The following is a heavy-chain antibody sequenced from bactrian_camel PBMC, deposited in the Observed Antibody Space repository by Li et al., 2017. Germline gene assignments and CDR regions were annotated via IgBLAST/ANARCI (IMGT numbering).Heavy chain of an antibody. CDR3: AADFSPEGCARVEDFGY. Sequence: HVQLVESGGGSVQAGGSLGLSCGYSSSSYCMAWFRQAPGKAREAVASFSSNGVTRFYAPSVEGRFTISRNSTKNKVNLQMDSLKPEDTAMYFCAADFSPEGCARVEDFGYWGQGTQVTVS. J-gene: IGHJ6*01. CDR2: FSSNGVTR. D-gene: IGHD1*01. CDR1: YSSSSYC. V-gene: IGHV3S61*01.